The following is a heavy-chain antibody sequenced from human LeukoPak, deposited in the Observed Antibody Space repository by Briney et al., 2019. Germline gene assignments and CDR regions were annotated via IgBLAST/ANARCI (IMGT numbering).Heavy chain of an antibody. Sequence: GGSLRLSCAVSGFAFGSEAMSWVRQSPARGLEWVASISPGGGTTYYADYVKGRFTISRDNSKNTLYLQMNSLRAEDTAVYYCAKGEVSGWYYFDYWGQGTLVTVSS. D-gene: IGHD6-19*01. J-gene: IGHJ4*02. V-gene: IGHV3-23*01. CDR1: GFAFGSEA. CDR3: AKGEVSGWYYFDY. CDR2: ISPGGGTT.